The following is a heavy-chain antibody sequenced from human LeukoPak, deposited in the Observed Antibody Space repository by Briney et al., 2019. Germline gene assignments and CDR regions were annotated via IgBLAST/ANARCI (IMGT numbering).Heavy chain of an antibody. CDR3: THGSMYQLDY. J-gene: IGHJ4*02. CDR1: GFSFSSDG. V-gene: IGHV3-23*01. Sequence: GGSLRLSCAASGFSFSSDGMSWVRQAPGKGLEWVSGIIGGAGSTYYADSVKGRFTTSRDNSKNTLYLQMNSLRAEDTAVYYCTHGSMYQLDYWGQGTLATVSS. CDR2: IIGGAGST. D-gene: IGHD2-2*01.